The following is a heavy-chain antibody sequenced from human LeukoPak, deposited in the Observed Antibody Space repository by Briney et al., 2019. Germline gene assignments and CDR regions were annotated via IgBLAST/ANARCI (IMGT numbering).Heavy chain of an antibody. CDR1: GFTFSDYY. CDR3: ARPRSGSYFDYYYYYMDV. Sequence: PGGSLRLSCAASGFTFSDYYMSWIRQAPGKGLEWVSYITSSGSTIYYADSVKGRFTISRDNAKNSLYLQMNSLRAEDTAVYYCARPRSGSYFDYYYYYMDVWGKGTTVTVSS. D-gene: IGHD1-26*01. V-gene: IGHV3-11*01. CDR2: ITSSGSTI. J-gene: IGHJ6*03.